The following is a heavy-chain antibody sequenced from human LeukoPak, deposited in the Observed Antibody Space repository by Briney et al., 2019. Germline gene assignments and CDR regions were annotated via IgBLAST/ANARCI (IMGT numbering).Heavy chain of an antibody. CDR2: IFFTGTT. D-gene: IGHD3-10*01. CDR3: ARGGVAAKYYFDY. V-gene: IGHV4-59*11. Sequence: SETLSLTCTVSGGSINPLYWSWIRQPPGKGLEFIGYIFFTGTTNYNPSLKSRVTLSVDTSKNQFSLKLSSVTPADTAVYYCARGGVAAKYYFDYWGQGTLVTVSS. J-gene: IGHJ4*02. CDR1: GGSINPLY.